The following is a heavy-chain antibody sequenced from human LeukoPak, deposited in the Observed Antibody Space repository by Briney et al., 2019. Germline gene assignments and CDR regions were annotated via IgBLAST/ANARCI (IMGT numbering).Heavy chain of an antibody. CDR1: GGSISSYY. V-gene: IGHV4-59*01. CDR2: IYYSGST. CDR3: ARGARLYSSGWYWFDP. D-gene: IGHD6-19*01. Sequence: SETLSLTCTVSGGSISSYYWSWIRQPPGKGLEWIGYIYYSGSTNYNPSLKSRVTISVDTSKNQFSLKLSSVTAADTAVYYCARGARLYSSGWYWFDPWGQGTLVTVSS. J-gene: IGHJ5*02.